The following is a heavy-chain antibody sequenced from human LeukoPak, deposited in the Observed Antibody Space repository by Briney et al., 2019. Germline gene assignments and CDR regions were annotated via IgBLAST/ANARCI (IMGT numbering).Heavy chain of an antibody. J-gene: IGHJ2*01. D-gene: IGHD3-22*01. CDR3: ARAHYYDSSGYPSYWYFDL. Sequence: SETLSLTCTVSGGSISSYYWSWIRQPPGKGLEWIWYIYYSGSTNYNPSLKSRVTISVDTSKNQFSLKLSSVTAADTAVYYCARAHYYDSSGYPSYWYFDLWGRGTLVTVSS. CDR2: IYYSGST. CDR1: GGSISSYY. V-gene: IGHV4-59*08.